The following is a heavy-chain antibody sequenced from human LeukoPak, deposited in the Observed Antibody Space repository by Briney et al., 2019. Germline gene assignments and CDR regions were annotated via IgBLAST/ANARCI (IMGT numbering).Heavy chain of an antibody. CDR2: ISGSGGST. D-gene: IGHD6-13*01. CDR1: GFTFSSYA. Sequence: GGSLRLSCAASGFTFSSYAMSWVRQAPGKGLEWVSAISGSGGSTYYADSVKGRFAISRDNSKNTLYLQMNSLRAEDTAVYYCATLRYSSSWPDAFDIWGQGTMVTVSS. J-gene: IGHJ3*02. CDR3: ATLRYSSSWPDAFDI. V-gene: IGHV3-23*01.